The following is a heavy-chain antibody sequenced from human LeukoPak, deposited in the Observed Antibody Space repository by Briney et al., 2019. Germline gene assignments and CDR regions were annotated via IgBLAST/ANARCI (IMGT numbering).Heavy chain of an antibody. CDR1: GFTFSTYT. V-gene: IGHV3-21*06. D-gene: IGHD3-22*01. CDR3: ARRTDSSGYPFDY. CDR2: ISSSGSYI. Sequence: PGGSLRLSCAASGFTFSTYTMPWVRQAPGKGLEWVSSISSSGSYIYYAVSVKGRFTISRDNAKNSLYLQMNSLRAEDTAVYYCARRTDSSGYPFDYWGQGTLVTVSS. J-gene: IGHJ4*02.